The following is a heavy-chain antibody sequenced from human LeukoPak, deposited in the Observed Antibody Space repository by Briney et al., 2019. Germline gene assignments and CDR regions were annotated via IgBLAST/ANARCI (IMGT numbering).Heavy chain of an antibody. CDR3: ARDSLPMAVTGPFDH. D-gene: IGHD6-19*01. CDR2: IWFDGSNI. CDR1: GFNFSSYG. J-gene: IGHJ4*02. Sequence: PGRSLRLSCAASGFNFSSYGMHWVRQAPGKGLEWVTSIWFDGSNIHYADPVKGRVIISRDNSKSALYLQMNSLRAEDTAIYYCARDSLPMAVTGPFDHWGQGALVTVSS. V-gene: IGHV3-33*01.